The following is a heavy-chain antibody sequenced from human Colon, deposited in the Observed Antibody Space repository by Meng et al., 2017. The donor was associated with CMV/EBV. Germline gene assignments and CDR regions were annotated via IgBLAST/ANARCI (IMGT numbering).Heavy chain of an antibody. CDR2: VNPKNGGI. D-gene: IGHD3/OR15-3a*01. V-gene: IGHV1-2*02. CDR1: GYTFSDYH. CDR3: ARAHNDYWTGYLDGFDI. Sequence: ASVNVSCKASGYTFSDYHMHWVRQAPGQGLEWMGWVNPKNGGIQYAQRFRGRVTMTRDTSTSTAFMELSSLRSDDTAVYYCARAHNDYWTGYLDGFDIWGQGTRVTVSS. J-gene: IGHJ3*02.